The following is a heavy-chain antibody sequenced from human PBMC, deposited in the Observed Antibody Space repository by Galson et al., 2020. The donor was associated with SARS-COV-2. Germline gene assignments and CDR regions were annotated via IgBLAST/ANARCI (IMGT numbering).Heavy chain of an antibody. CDR3: GRLELGATWDYFDY. Sequence: GGSLRLSCAASGFTFSSYAMSWVRQAPGKGLEWVSAISGSGGSTYYADSVKGRFTISRDNSKNTLYLQMNSLRAEDTAVYYCGRLELGATWDYFDYWGQGTLVTVSS. D-gene: IGHD1-26*01. CDR2: ISGSGGST. J-gene: IGHJ4*02. V-gene: IGHV3-23*01. CDR1: GFTFSSYA.